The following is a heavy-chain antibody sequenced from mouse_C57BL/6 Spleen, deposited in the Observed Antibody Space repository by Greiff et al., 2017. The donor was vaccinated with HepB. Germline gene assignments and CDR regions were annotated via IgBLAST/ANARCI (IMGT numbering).Heavy chain of an antibody. V-gene: IGHV1-69*01. CDR1: GYTFTSYW. J-gene: IGHJ3*01. CDR2: IDPSDSYT. CDR3: AKRGGFSKGFAD. Sequence: VQLQQPGAELVMPGASVKLSCKASGYTFTSYWMHWVKQRPGQGLEWIGEIDPSDSYTNYNQKFKGKSTLTVDKSSSTAYMQLSSLSSEDSAVYYCAKRGGFSKGFADWGQGTLVTVSA. D-gene: IGHD2-5*01.